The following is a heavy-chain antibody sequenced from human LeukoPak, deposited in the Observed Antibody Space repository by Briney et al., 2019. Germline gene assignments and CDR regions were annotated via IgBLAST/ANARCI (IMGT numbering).Heavy chain of an antibody. V-gene: IGHV1-46*01. Sequence: GASVKVSCKASGYTFTSYYIHWVRQAPGQGLEWMGIINPNGGGTNYAQKFQGRVTMSRDTSTSTVYMELSSLRSEDTAVYYCARDRYSGSYFNWGQGTLVTVSS. CDR3: ARDRYSGSYFN. CDR1: GYTFTSYY. J-gene: IGHJ4*02. D-gene: IGHD1-26*01. CDR2: INPNGGGT.